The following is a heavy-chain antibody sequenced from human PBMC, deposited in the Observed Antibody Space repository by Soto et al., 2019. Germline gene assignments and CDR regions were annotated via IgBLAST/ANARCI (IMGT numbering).Heavy chain of an antibody. CDR1: GGSISSGGYY. D-gene: IGHD3-9*01. CDR3: ARVPNYDILTGYYHNWFDP. J-gene: IGHJ5*02. V-gene: IGHV4-31*03. Sequence: PSETLSLTCTVSGGSISSGGYYWSWIRQHPGKGLEWIGYIYYSGSTYYNPSLKSRVTISVGTSKNQFSLKLSSVTAADTAVYYCARVPNYDILTGYYHNWFDPWGQGTLVTVSS. CDR2: IYYSGST.